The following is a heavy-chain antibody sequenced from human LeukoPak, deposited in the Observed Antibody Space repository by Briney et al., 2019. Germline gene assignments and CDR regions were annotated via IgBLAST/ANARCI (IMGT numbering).Heavy chain of an antibody. D-gene: IGHD4-11*01. J-gene: IGHJ6*03. V-gene: IGHV4-59*13. CDR3: ARGTLDYTNYRRYYYYMDV. CDR2: IHYSGTT. Sequence: SETLSLTCSVSGASMSGYYWSWVRQSPGGGLEWIGSIHYSGTTNYNPSVETRVTVSVDSAKTQFSLRLSSVTAADTAVYYCARGTLDYTNYRRYYYYMDVWGKGTPVTVSS. CDR1: GASMSGYY.